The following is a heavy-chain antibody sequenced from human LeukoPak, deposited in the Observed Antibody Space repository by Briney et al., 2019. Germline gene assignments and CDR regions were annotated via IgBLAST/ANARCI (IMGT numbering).Heavy chain of an antibody. CDR3: ARTYCIGSSCPGVFEY. CDR2: ISDSGGRT. Sequence: GGSLRLSCAASGFPFSSYAMSWVRQAPGKGLEWVSVISDSGGRTYSVASVKGRFTISRDNSKDTLYLQMNSLRAEDTAVYYCARTYCIGSSCPGVFEYWGQGTLVTVSS. V-gene: IGHV3-23*01. CDR1: GFPFSSYA. J-gene: IGHJ4*02. D-gene: IGHD2-15*01.